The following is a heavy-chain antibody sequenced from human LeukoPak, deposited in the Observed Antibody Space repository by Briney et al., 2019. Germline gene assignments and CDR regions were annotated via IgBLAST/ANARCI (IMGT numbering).Heavy chain of an antibody. CDR3: AKAPYVKYFDY. D-gene: IGHD3-10*02. J-gene: IGHJ4*02. CDR1: GFIFSSYA. Sequence: PGGSLRLSCAASGFIFSSYAMSWVRQAPGKGLEWVSVISGSGTSTYYADSVKGRFTISRDNSKNTLHLQMNGLRAEDTAVYYCAKAPYVKYFDYWGQGTLVTVSS. V-gene: IGHV3-23*01. CDR2: ISGSGTST.